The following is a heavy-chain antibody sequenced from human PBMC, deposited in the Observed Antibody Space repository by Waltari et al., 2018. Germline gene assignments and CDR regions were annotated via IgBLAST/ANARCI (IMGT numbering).Heavy chain of an antibody. D-gene: IGHD3-10*01. Sequence: EVQLVESGGNXVQPGESLRLXCAASXFTFSXFWMHWVRQGPGKGLGWVSRINSDGTSIXYADSVKGRFTIXRDXAKXTXYXQMKSLRAXXTGVXYCARAAPKTXRSPVPGXDYYYGMDVXGQGTTVTVSS. CDR3: ARAAPKTXRSPVPGXDYYYGMDV. CDR2: INSDGTSI. V-gene: IGHV3-74*01. CDR1: XFTFSXFW. J-gene: IGHJ6*02.